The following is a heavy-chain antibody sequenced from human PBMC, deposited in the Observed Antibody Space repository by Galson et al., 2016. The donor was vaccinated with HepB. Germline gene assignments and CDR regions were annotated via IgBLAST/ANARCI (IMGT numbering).Heavy chain of an antibody. J-gene: IGHJ4*02. CDR2: ISSDGTKK. CDR3: AKGKWEPLEYYLDQ. Sequence: SLRLSCAASGFTFSAYAMHWVRQAPAKGLEWVAIISSDGTKKYYTESVKGRFTISRDDSNKTLYLQMDSLRPEDTAVYYCAKGKWEPLEYYLDQWGQGTQVSVSS. CDR1: GFTFSAYA. V-gene: IGHV3-30*18. D-gene: IGHD1-26*01.